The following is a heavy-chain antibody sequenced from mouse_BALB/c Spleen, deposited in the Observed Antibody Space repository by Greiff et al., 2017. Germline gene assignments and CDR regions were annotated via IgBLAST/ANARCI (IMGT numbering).Heavy chain of an antibody. V-gene: IGHV5-6*01. CDR3: ARRGYGSSPYAMDY. Sequence: EVQRVESGGDLVKPGGSLKLSCAASGFTFSSYGMSWVRQTPDKRLEWVATISSGGSYTYYPDSVKGRFTISRDNAKNTLYLQMSSLKSEDTAMYYCARRGYGSSPYAMDYWGQGTSVTVSS. CDR2: ISSGGSYT. D-gene: IGHD1-1*01. J-gene: IGHJ4*01. CDR1: GFTFSSYG.